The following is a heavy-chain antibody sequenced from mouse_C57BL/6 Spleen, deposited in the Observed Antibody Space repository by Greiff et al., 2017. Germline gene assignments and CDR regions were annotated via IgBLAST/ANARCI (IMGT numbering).Heavy chain of an antibody. CDR2: ISSGGDYI. CDR1: GFTFSSYA. Sequence: EVKVEESGEGLVKPGGSLKLSCAASGFTFSSYAMSWVRQTPEKRLAWVAYISSGGDYIYYADTVKGRFTISRDNARNPLYLQMSSLKSEDTAMYYCTRDSSMDYWGQGTSVTVSS. V-gene: IGHV5-9-1*02. CDR3: TRDSSMDY. J-gene: IGHJ4*01.